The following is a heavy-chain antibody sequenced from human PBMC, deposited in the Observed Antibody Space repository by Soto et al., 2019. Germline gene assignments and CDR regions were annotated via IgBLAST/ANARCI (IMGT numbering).Heavy chain of an antibody. V-gene: IGHV3-73*01. CDR2: IRSKANSYAT. Sequence: VQLVESGGGVVQPGRSLRLSCAASGFTFSGSAMHWVRQASGKGLEWVGRIRSKANSYATAYAASVKGRFTISRDDSKNTAYLQMNSLKTEDTAVYYCTSCAPGTYGMDVWGQGTTVTVSS. CDR1: GFTFSGSA. D-gene: IGHD1-1*01. CDR3: TSCAPGTYGMDV. J-gene: IGHJ6*02.